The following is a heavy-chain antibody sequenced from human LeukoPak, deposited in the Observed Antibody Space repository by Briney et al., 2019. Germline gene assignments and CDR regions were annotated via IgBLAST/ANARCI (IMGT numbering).Heavy chain of an antibody. Sequence: SETLSLTCSVSGGILNSFYWTWIRQPPGKGPEYIGYVYYTGSTNYNPSLKSRVTLRADTSKNQFSLKLTSVTAADTAVYYCARWNPVTTSIDYWGQGILVAVSS. CDR1: GGILNSFY. CDR3: ARWNPVTTSIDY. D-gene: IGHD4-17*01. CDR2: VYYTGST. J-gene: IGHJ4*02. V-gene: IGHV4-59*08.